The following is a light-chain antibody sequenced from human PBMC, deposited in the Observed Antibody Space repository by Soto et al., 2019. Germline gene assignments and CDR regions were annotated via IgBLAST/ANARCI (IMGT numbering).Light chain of an antibody. V-gene: IGLV2-14*03. CDR1: SSDIGGYNY. J-gene: IGLJ3*02. CDR3: SSYASSDTWL. Sequence: QSALTQPASVSGSPRQSITISCTGTSSDIGGYNYVSWYRQYTGKAPELIIYDVTNRPSGVSNRFSGSKSGNTASLTISGLQTEDEADYYCSSYASSDTWLFGGGTKLTVL. CDR2: DVT.